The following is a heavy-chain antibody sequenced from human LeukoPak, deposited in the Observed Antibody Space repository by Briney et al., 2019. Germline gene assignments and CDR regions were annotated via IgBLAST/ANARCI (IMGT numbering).Heavy chain of an antibody. J-gene: IGHJ5*02. D-gene: IGHD3-3*01. Sequence: SETLSLTCAVYGGSFSGYYWSWIRQPPGKGLEWIGEINHSGSTNYNPSLKSRVTISVDTSKNQFSLKLSSVTAADTAVYYCARSRITIFGVVMNWFDPWGQGTLVTVSS. V-gene: IGHV4-34*01. CDR3: ARSRITIFGVVMNWFDP. CDR1: GGSFSGYY. CDR2: INHSGST.